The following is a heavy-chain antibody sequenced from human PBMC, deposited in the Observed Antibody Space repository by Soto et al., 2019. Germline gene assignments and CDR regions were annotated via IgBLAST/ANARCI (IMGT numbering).Heavy chain of an antibody. V-gene: IGHV4-31*03. CDR1: GGSIRTAAYY. CDR2: IFYSGST. J-gene: IGHJ4*02. D-gene: IGHD1-1*01. CDR3: ARTLRSGNLRFDY. Sequence: HLQESGPGLVKSFETLSLTCSVSGGSIRTAAYYWSWIRQRPGKALEWIGNIFYSGSTSFSSSLRSRVKISIDTSKNQFSLDLSSVSAADTAIYFCARTLRSGNLRFDYWGQGTLVTVS.